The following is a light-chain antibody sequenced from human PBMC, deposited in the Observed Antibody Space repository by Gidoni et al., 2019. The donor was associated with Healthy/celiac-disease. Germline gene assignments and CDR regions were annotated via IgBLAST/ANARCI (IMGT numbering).Light chain of an antibody. CDR2: GAS. Sequence: EIVLTQSPGTLSLSPGERATLSCRASQSVSSSHLAWYQQKPGQAPRLLIYGASSRATGIPDRFSGSGSGTDFTLTISRLEPEDFAVYYCQQYGSSFGGXTKVEIK. V-gene: IGKV3-20*01. CDR1: QSVSSSH. J-gene: IGKJ4*01. CDR3: QQYGSS.